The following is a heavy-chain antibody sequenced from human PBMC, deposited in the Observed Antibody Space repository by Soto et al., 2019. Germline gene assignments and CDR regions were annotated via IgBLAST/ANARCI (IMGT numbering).Heavy chain of an antibody. D-gene: IGHD4-4*01. J-gene: IGHJ4*02. V-gene: IGHV3-15*07. CDR3: ATRRGSSYRY. CDR1: SFIFNNAW. Sequence: GGSLRLSCAASSFIFNNAWMNWVRQAPGKGLEWVGLVRSKADGGTTDYAAPVKGRFTISRDDSINTLYLQMNSLGTEDTAVYYCATRRGSSYRYWGQGTLVTVSS. CDR2: VRSKADGGTT.